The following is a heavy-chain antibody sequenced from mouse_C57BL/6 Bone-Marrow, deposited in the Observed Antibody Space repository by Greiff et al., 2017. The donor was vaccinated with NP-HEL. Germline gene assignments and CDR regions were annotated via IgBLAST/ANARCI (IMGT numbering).Heavy chain of an antibody. V-gene: IGHV1-42*01. CDR3: AREGVGFLVLY. D-gene: IGHD2-10*02. CDR1: GYSFTGYY. J-gene: IGHJ2*01. CDR2: INPSTGGT. Sequence: VQLKQSGPELVKPGASVKISCKASGYSFTGYYMNWVKQSPEKSLEWIGEINPSTGGTTYNQKFKAKATLTVDKSSSTAYMQLKSLTSEDSAVYYCAREGVGFLVLYWGQGTTLTVSS.